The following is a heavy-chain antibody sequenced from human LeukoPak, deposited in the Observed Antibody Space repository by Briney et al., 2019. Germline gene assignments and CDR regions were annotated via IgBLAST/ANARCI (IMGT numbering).Heavy chain of an antibody. J-gene: IGHJ4*02. CDR1: GYTFTSYA. D-gene: IGHD3-22*01. CDR2: INAGNGNT. Sequence: ASVKVSCKASGYTFTSYAMHWVRQAPGQRLEWMGWINAGNGNTKYSQKFQGRVTITRDTSASTAYMELSSLRSEDTAVYYCARDGGYYDSSGYYDYWGQGTLVTVSS. CDR3: ARDGGYYDSSGYYDY. V-gene: IGHV1-3*01.